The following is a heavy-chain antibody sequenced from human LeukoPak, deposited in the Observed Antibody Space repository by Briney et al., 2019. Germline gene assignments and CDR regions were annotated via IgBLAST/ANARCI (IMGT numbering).Heavy chain of an antibody. J-gene: IGHJ4*02. V-gene: IGHV4-39*01. CDR1: GGSISSSSYN. D-gene: IGHD4-17*01. CDR3: ARLDYGDYYFDY. Sequence: SGTLSLTCTVSGGSISSSSYNWVWIRQPPGKGLEWFGNIYYSGTTYYNPSLKSRVTIFVDTSKNQFSVKLNSVTAADTAVYYCARLDYGDYYFDYWGLGTLVSVSS. CDR2: IYYSGTT.